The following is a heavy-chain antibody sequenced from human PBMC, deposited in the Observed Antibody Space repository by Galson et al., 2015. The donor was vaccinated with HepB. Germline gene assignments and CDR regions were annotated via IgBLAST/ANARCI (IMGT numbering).Heavy chain of an antibody. Sequence: SLRLSCAASGFSFRSYAMRWVRQAPGKGLEWVTLVSYDENNKYYADSVRGRFTISRDNSKNTVYLQMNSLRTEDTALYYCARAFEGFDLWGQGTPVTVTS. CDR3: ARAFEGFDL. J-gene: IGHJ4*02. CDR2: VSYDENNK. CDR1: GFSFRSYA. V-gene: IGHV3-30*03. D-gene: IGHD3-9*01.